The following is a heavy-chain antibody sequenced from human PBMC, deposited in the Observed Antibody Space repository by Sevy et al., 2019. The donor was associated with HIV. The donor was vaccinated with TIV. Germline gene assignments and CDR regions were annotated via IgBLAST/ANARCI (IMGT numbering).Heavy chain of an antibody. J-gene: IGHJ6*02. V-gene: IGHV1-18*01. CDR3: ARDRQGSVSYDILTGPYGMDV. Sequence: ASVKVSCKASGYTFTSYGISWVRQAPGQGLEWMGWISAYNGNTNYAQKLQGRVTMTTDTSTSTAYMELRSLRSDDTAVYYCARDRQGSVSYDILTGPYGMDVWGQGTTVTVSS. CDR1: GYTFTSYG. CDR2: ISAYNGNT. D-gene: IGHD3-9*01.